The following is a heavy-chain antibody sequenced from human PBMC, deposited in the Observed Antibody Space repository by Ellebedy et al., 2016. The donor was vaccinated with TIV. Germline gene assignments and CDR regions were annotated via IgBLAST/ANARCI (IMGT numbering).Heavy chain of an antibody. J-gene: IGHJ6*02. CDR2: IYYSGST. D-gene: IGHD3-16*01. V-gene: IGHV4-61*01. CDR3: ARLGVQGGLLRGGYYYHSMDV. CDR1: GGSVSSGSYY. Sequence: SETLSLTCTVSGGSVSSGSYYWSWIRQPPGKGLEWIGYIYYSGSTNYNPSLKSRLIISVDTSKNQFSVRLNSVTAADTAVYYCARLGVQGGLLRGGYYYHSMDVWGRGTTVAVSS.